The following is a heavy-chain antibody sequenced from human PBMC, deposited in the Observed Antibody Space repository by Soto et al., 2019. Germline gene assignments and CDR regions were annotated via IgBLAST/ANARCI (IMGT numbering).Heavy chain of an antibody. Sequence: GASVKVSCKASGYTFTSYGISWVRQAPGQGLEGMGWISAYNGNTNYAQKLQGRVTMTTDTSTSTAYMELRSPRSDDTAVYYCPRHFLRGYIAVADHYGMDVWGQGTTVTVSS. CDR1: GYTFTSYG. V-gene: IGHV1-18*01. CDR3: PRHFLRGYIAVADHYGMDV. J-gene: IGHJ6*02. CDR2: ISAYNGNT. D-gene: IGHD6-19*01.